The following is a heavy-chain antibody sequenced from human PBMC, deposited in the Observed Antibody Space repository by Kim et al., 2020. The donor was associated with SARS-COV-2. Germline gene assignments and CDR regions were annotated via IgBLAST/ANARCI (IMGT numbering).Heavy chain of an antibody. CDR3: ARSPAGTYYYYYYMDV. Sequence: SVKGRFTISRDNSKNTLYLQMNSLRAEDTAVYYCARSPAGTYYYYYYMDVWGKGTTVTVSS. V-gene: IGHV3-53*01. D-gene: IGHD6-13*01. J-gene: IGHJ6*03.